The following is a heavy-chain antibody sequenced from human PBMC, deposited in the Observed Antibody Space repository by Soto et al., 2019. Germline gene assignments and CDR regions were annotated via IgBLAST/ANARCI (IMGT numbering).Heavy chain of an antibody. J-gene: IGHJ6*02. CDR3: ARDLPPGNAQLVLSRYYYYGMDV. CDR1: GGTFSSYA. D-gene: IGHD6-13*01. Sequence: GASVKVSCKASGGTFSSYAISWVRQAPGQGLEWMGGIIPIFGTANYAQKFQGRVTITADESTSTAYMELSSLRSEDTAVYYCARDLPPGNAQLVLSRYYYYGMDVWGQGTTVTVSS. V-gene: IGHV1-69*13. CDR2: IIPIFGTA.